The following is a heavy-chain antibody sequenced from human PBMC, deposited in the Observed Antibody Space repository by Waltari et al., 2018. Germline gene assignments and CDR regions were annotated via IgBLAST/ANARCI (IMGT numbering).Heavy chain of an antibody. CDR2: IYHSGST. CDR3: ASISKYGSGSFESFSFDY. CDR1: GYSISSGYY. D-gene: IGHD3-10*01. J-gene: IGHJ4*02. Sequence: QVQLQESGPGLVKPSETLSLTCAVSGYSISSGYYWGWIRQPPGKGLEWIGSIYHSGSTYYTPSLKSRVTISVDTSKNQFSLKLSSVTAADTAVYYCASISKYGSGSFESFSFDYWGQGTLVTVSS. V-gene: IGHV4-38-2*01.